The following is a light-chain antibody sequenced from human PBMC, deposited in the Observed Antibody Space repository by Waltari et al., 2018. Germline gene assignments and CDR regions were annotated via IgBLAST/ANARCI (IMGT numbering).Light chain of an antibody. Sequence: EIVLTQSPVTLSLAAGARATLSCRASESVSNYLSWYQQKPGQFPTRLIYDTSKRATGIPGRFSGSGYGTDFTLTINNLEAEDFALYYCQQGVILPLTFGGGTKLEIK. J-gene: IGKJ4*01. V-gene: IGKV3-11*01. CDR1: ESVSNY. CDR2: DTS. CDR3: QQGVILPLT.